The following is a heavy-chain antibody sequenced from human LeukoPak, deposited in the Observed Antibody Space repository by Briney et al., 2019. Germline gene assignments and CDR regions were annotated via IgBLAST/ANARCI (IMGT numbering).Heavy chain of an antibody. J-gene: IGHJ4*02. CDR3: AKTPASDFWGPFDY. CDR1: GLTFSSHA. CDR2: ISGGGDDT. V-gene: IGHV3-23*01. Sequence: PGGSLRLSCAASGLTFSSHAMNWVRQAPGRGLEWVSYISGGGDDTHYADSVRGRFTVSRDNSKNTLFLLMSSLKDDDTAFYYCAKTPASDFWGPFDYWGQGTLVSVSS. D-gene: IGHD7-27*01.